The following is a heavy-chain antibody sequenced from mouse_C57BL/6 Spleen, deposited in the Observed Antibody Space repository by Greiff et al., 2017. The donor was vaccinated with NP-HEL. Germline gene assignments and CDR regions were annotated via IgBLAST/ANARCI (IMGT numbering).Heavy chain of an antibody. CDR3: AIRITTVVVPED. V-gene: IGHV1-61*01. J-gene: IGHJ2*01. CDR1: GYTFTGYW. D-gene: IGHD1-1*01. CDR2: IYPSDSET. Sequence: QVHVKQPGAELVRPGSSVKLSCKASGYTFTGYWMDWVKQRPGHGLEWIGNIYPSDSETHYNQKFKDKATLTVDKSSSTAYMQLSSLTSEDSAVYSCAIRITTVVVPEDWGQGTTLTVSS.